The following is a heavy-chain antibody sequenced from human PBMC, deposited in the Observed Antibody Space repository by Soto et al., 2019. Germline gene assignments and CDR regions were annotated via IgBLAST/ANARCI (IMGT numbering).Heavy chain of an antibody. CDR1: GFTFSNYG. CDR2: ISYDGNNK. V-gene: IGHV3-30*18. Sequence: QVQLVESGGGVVQPGRSLRLSCAASGFTFSNYGIHWVRQAPGKGLEWVAVISYDGNNKYYADSVEGRFTISRDNSKNTVYQQTNSLRDEDTAMYYCAKDTGYCTKGVCLSNWSDSWGQGTLVTVSS. D-gene: IGHD2-8*01. CDR3: AKDTGYCTKGVCLSNWSDS. J-gene: IGHJ5*01.